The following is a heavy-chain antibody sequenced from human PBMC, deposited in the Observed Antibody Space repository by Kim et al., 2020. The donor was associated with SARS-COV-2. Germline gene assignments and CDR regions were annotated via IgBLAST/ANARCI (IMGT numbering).Heavy chain of an antibody. CDR2: IGSSGSTI. CDR3: ARDRGRSFDP. CDR1: GFTFSDYG. D-gene: IGHD3-10*01. V-gene: IGHV3-48*03. Sequence: GGSLRLSCVASGFTFSDYGMNWVRQAPGQGLQWLSYIGSSGSTIYYAESPKGRFTVSRDNSKNSLFLQMNTLIVDDTAIYYCARDRGRSFDPWGQGTLVT. J-gene: IGHJ5*02.